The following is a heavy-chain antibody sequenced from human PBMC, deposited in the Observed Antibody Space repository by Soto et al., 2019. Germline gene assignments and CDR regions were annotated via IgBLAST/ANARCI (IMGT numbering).Heavy chain of an antibody. V-gene: IGHV3-7*03. D-gene: IGHD3-3*01. Sequence: GGSLRLSCAASGFTFSSYWMSWVRQAPGKGLEWVANIKQDGSEKYYVDSVKGRFTISRDNAKNSLYLQMNSLRAEDTAVYYCARDPDHYDFWSGYSFSGMDVWGQGTTVTVSS. CDR3: ARDPDHYDFWSGYSFSGMDV. CDR1: GFTFSSYW. CDR2: IKQDGSEK. J-gene: IGHJ6*02.